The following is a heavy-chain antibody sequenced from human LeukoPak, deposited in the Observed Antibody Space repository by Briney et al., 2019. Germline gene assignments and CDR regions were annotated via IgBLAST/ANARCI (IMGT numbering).Heavy chain of an antibody. V-gene: IGHV3-23*01. D-gene: IGHD3-22*01. Sequence: AGGSLRLSCAASGFTFSSYAMSWVRQAPGKGLEWVSAISGSGGSTYYADSVKGRFTISRDNSKNTLYLQMNSPRAEDTAVYYCAKDRDSSGYYLGYWFDPWGQGTLVTVSS. J-gene: IGHJ5*02. CDR3: AKDRDSSGYYLGYWFDP. CDR2: ISGSGGST. CDR1: GFTFSSYA.